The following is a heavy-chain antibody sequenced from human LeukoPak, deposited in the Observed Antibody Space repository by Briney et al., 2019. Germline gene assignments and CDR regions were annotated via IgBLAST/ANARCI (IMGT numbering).Heavy chain of an antibody. V-gene: IGHV3-66*01. CDR1: GFTVSSNY. CDR2: IYSGGST. J-gene: IGHJ4*02. Sequence: GGSLRLSCAASGFTVSSNYMSWVRQAPGKGLEWVSVIYSGGSTYYADSVKGRFTISRDNSKNTLYLQMNSLRAEDTAVYYCAQDLSYIGLDNWGQGTLVTVSS. CDR3: AQDLSYIGLDN. D-gene: IGHD2-15*01.